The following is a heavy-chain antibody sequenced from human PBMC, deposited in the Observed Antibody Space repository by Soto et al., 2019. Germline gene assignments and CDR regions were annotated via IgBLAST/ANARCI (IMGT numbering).Heavy chain of an antibody. CDR3: ARDQEIQLWSNYFDY. CDR1: GYTFTGYY. J-gene: IGHJ4*02. CDR2: INPNSGGT. D-gene: IGHD5-18*01. Sequence: ASVKVSCKASGYTFTGYYMHWVRQAPGQGLEWMGWINPNSGGTNYAQKFQGWVTMTRDTSISTAYMELSRLRSDDTAVYYCARDQEIQLWSNYFDYWGQGTLVTVS. V-gene: IGHV1-2*04.